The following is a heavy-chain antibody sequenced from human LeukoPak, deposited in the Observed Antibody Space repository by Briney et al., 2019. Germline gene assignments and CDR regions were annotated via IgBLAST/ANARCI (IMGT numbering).Heavy chain of an antibody. J-gene: IGHJ4*02. CDR2: ISSSTSYI. V-gene: IGHV3-21*01. D-gene: IGHD3-3*01. CDR1: GFTFSSYS. Sequence: GGSLRLSCAASGFTFSSYSMNWVRQAPGKGLEWVASISSSTSYIYYADSVKGRFTISRDNAKNSLYLQMNSLRAEDTAVYYCARDSGWGGYYMPLGPDYWGQGTLVTVSS. CDR3: ARDSGWGGYYMPLGPDY.